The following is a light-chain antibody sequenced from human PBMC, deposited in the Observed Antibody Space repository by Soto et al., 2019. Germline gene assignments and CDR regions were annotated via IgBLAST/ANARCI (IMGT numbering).Light chain of an antibody. CDR2: EGS. V-gene: IGLV2-23*01. CDR3: CSYAGSPNFVL. Sequence: QSALTQPASVSESPGQSIIISCTGASSDVGTYSLVSWYQQHPGKAPKLMIYEGSRRPSGVSNRFSGSTSDNTASLTISGLQAEDEADYYWCSYAGSPNFVLFGGGTKVTVL. CDR1: SSDVGTYSL. J-gene: IGLJ2*01.